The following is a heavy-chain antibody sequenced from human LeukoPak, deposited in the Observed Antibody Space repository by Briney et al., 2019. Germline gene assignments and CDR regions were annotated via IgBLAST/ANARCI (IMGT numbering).Heavy chain of an antibody. CDR3: AKGLYSSILDAFDI. CDR1: GFSFSSYW. CDR2: ISWNSGSI. D-gene: IGHD6-13*01. Sequence: GGSLRLSCEASGFSFSSYWMTWVRQAPGKGLEWVSGISWNSGSIGYADSVKGRFTISRDNAKNSLYLQMNSLRAEDMALYYCAKGLYSSILDAFDIWGQGTMVTVSS. J-gene: IGHJ3*02. V-gene: IGHV3-9*03.